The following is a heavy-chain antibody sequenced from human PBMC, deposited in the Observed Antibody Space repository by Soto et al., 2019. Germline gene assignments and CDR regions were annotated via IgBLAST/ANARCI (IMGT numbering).Heavy chain of an antibody. V-gene: IGHV4-30-2*01. CDR3: ARVDLGYCSSTSCPQHYGMDV. J-gene: IGHJ6*02. CDR1: GGSISSGGYS. CDR2: IYHSGST. D-gene: IGHD2-2*01. Sequence: PSETLSLTCAVSGGSISSGGYSWSWIRQPPGKGLEWIGYIYHSGSTYYNPSLKSRVTISVDRSKNQFSLKLSSVTAADTAVYYCARVDLGYCSSTSCPQHYGMDVWGQGTTVTVSS.